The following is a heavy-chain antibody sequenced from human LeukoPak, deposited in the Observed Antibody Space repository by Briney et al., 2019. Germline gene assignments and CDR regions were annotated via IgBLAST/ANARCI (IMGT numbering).Heavy chain of an antibody. CDR2: MNPNSGNT. CDR1: GYTFTIYD. J-gene: IGHJ4*02. D-gene: IGHD3-10*01. CDR3: ARGHGLLWFGESQFDY. Sequence: ASVNVSCKASGYTFTIYDINWVRQATGQGLEWMGWMNPNSGNTGYAQKFQGRVTMTRNNYISTAYMELSSLRSEDTAVYYCARGHGLLWFGESQFDYWGQGTLVTVSS. V-gene: IGHV1-8*01.